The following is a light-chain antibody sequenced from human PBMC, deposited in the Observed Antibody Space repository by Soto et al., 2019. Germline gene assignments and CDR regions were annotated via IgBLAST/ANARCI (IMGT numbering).Light chain of an antibody. CDR3: QQYTTYPLT. J-gene: IGKJ4*01. Sequence: DIPMTQSPSSLSASVGDRVTITCRASESISNWLAWYQQKPGKAPKLLIFKASNLERGVPSRFSGSGSGTEFTLTISSLRPDDFATYSCQQYTTYPLTVGGGTKVEIK. CDR1: ESISNW. V-gene: IGKV1-5*03. CDR2: KAS.